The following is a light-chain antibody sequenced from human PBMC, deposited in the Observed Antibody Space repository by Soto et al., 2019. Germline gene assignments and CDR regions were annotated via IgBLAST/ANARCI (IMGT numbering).Light chain of an antibody. Sequence: DTPMTQSPSAVSASIGDRVIITCRASRDIKNYLAWYHQRPGAAPKLLIYDGSSLHSEVPSTISGSGSGREFSLVISRLQPDDFGTFFCQQIYSFPPTFGGGTKVAIK. CDR3: QQIYSFPPT. V-gene: IGKV1-12*01. J-gene: IGKJ4*01. CDR2: DGS. CDR1: RDIKNY.